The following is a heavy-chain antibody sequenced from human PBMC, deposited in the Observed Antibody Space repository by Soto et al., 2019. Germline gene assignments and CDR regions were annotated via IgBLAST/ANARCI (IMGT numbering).Heavy chain of an antibody. D-gene: IGHD3-3*01. CDR1: GFTFSSYS. CDR3: ARDRLRFLEWLLFSPHYYDSRGFQH. Sequence: GGSLRLSCAASGFTFSSYSMNWVRQAPGKGLEWVSSISSSSSYIYYADSVKGRFTISRDNAKNSLYLQMNSLRAEDTAVYYCARDRLRFLEWLLFSPHYYDSRGFQHWGQGPRVTVSS. J-gene: IGHJ1*01. V-gene: IGHV3-21*01. CDR2: ISSSSSYI.